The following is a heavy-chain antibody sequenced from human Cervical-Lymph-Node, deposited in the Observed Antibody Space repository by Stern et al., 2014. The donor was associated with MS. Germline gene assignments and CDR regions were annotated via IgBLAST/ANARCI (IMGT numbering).Heavy chain of an antibody. J-gene: IGHJ4*02. CDR1: GGSVSSDAYY. V-gene: IGHV4-61*08. CDR3: ARQVRD. CDR2: IYHSGSA. Sequence: VQLVESGPGLVKPSETLSLTCTVSGGSVSSDAYYWTWIRQPPGKGLEWIGYIYHSGSASYNPSLKSRVTMSVDTSKNQFSLRLSSVTAADTAVYYCARQVRDWGQGTLVTVSS.